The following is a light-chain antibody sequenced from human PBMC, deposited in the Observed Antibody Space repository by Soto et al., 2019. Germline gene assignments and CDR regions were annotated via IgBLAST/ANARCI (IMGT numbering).Light chain of an antibody. CDR2: DVT. CDR1: SSDVGGYNY. V-gene: IGLV2-11*01. J-gene: IGLJ3*02. CDR3: CSYRDGDTWV. Sequence: QSALTQPRSVSGSPGQSVTISCTGTSSDVGGYNYVSWYQQYPAKAPKFMIYDVTKRPSGVPDRFSGSKSGNTASLTISGLQAEDEADYYCCSYRDGDTWVFGGGTKLTVL.